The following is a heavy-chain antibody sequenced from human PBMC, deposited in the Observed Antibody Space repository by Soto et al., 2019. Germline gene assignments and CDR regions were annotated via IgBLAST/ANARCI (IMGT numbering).Heavy chain of an antibody. J-gene: IGHJ4*02. CDR2: ISGGNGNT. V-gene: IGHV1-3*01. CDR3: ARDGVAAGNINFDY. CDR1: GYTFTNSA. D-gene: IGHD6-25*01. Sequence: GASVKVSCKASGYTFTNSAMHWVRQAPGQRLEWMGWISGGNGNTKYSPKLQDRVTITRDTFASTAYMELSSLRSEDTALYYCARDGVAAGNINFDYWGQGTLVTVSS.